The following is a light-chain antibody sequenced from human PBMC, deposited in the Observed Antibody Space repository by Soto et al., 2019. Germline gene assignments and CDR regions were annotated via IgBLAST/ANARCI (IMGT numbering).Light chain of an antibody. Sequence: DIQVTQSPSSLSASVGDRVTITCRASQDISGHLAGYQQKPGKVPKLLIYEASTLQSRVPSRFSASGSGTDVTLTISSLQPEDVATYYCQKYNGTPRTFGQGTKVELK. CDR2: EAS. J-gene: IGKJ1*01. CDR1: QDISGH. V-gene: IGKV1-27*01. CDR3: QKYNGTPRT.